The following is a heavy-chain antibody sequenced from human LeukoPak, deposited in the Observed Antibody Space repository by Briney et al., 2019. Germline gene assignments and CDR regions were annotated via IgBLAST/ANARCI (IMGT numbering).Heavy chain of an antibody. CDR1: GFTFHSYA. CDR2: ISGSGGGT. D-gene: IGHD6-19*01. Sequence: GGSLRLSCGASGFTFHSYAVSWVRQAPGKGLEWVSAISGSGGGTYYADSVKGRFTISRDNSKNTVYLQMNSLSTEDTAVYYCAKTTTGYSSGRYPGWPVDCWGQGTLVTVSS. CDR3: AKTTTGYSSGRYPGWPVDC. V-gene: IGHV3-23*01. J-gene: IGHJ4*02.